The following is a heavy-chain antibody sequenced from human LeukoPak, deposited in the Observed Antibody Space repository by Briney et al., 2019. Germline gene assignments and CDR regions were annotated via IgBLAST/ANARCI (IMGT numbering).Heavy chain of an antibody. CDR1: GFIFRSYG. J-gene: IGHJ4*02. V-gene: IGHV3-30-3*01. Sequence: GGSLRLSCAASGFIFRSYGMHWVRQAPGKGLEWVAFISYDGSNKHYADSVKGRFTISRDGSKNTLYLQMNSLRAEDTAVYYCAKDRDYSSSWSYYFDYWGQGTLVTVSS. D-gene: IGHD6-13*01. CDR2: ISYDGSNK. CDR3: AKDRDYSSSWSYYFDY.